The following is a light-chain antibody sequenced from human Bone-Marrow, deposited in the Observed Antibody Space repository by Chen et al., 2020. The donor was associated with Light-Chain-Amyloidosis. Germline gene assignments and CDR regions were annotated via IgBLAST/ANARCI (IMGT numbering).Light chain of an antibody. CDR2: EVS. J-gene: IGLJ2*01. CDR3: SSYTSISTVV. Sequence: QSALTQPASESGSPGQSITISCIGSSNDVGSNNYVSWYQQNPGKAPKLMIYEVSNRPSGVPDRFSGSTAGNTASLTICGLQAEDEADYYCSSYTSISTVVFGGGTKLTVL. CDR1: SNDVGSNNY. V-gene: IGLV2-14*01.